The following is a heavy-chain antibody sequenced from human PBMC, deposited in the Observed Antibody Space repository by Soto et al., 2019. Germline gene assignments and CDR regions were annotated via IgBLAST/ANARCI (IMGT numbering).Heavy chain of an antibody. Sequence: GGSLRLSCVASGFTFRDYGMHWVRQAPGKGLEWVAVISYDGSNKYYADSVKGRFTISRDNSKHTLYLQMNSLRPEDTAVYYCAKDLEGYCTTTSCYTYFGLDVRGQGTTVTVSS. CDR3: AKDLEGYCTTTSCYTYFGLDV. CDR1: GFTFRDYG. D-gene: IGHD2-2*01. V-gene: IGHV3-30*18. CDR2: ISYDGSNK. J-gene: IGHJ6*02.